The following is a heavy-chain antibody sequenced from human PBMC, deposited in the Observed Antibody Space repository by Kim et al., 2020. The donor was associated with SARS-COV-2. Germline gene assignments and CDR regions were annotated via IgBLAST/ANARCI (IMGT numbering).Heavy chain of an antibody. V-gene: IGHV3-23*01. Sequence: GGSLRLSCKASGFTFSTFDMNWVRQAPGQGLEWVATISGRGGNKSYAYSAKGRCSISIANSEDKLYVRMQRQRVEDTAAYYCSKYRYGSGSYPYYYYFY. J-gene: IGHJ6*03. CDR2: ISGRGGNK. CDR3: SKYRYGSGSYPYYYYFY. D-gene: IGHD3-10*01. CDR1: GFTFSTFD.